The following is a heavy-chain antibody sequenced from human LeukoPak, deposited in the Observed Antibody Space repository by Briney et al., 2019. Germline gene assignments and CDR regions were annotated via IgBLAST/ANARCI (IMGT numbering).Heavy chain of an antibody. Sequence: GGSLRLSCAASGFTFSSYGMHWVRQAPGKGLEWVAVIWYDGSNKYYADSVKGRFTISRDNSKNTLYLQMNSLRAEDTAVYYCARTPYCSSTSCYRYYFDYWGPGTLVTVSS. J-gene: IGHJ4*02. CDR2: IWYDGSNK. CDR3: ARTPYCSSTSCYRYYFDY. D-gene: IGHD2-2*01. V-gene: IGHV3-33*01. CDR1: GFTFSSYG.